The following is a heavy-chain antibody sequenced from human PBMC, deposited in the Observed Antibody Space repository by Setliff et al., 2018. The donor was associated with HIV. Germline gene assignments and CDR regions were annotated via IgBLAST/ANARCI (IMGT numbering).Heavy chain of an antibody. CDR3: ARDANYGSSGYDREYFDY. D-gene: IGHD5-12*01. CDR1: GYTFTGHY. Sequence: ASVKVSCKASGYTFTGHYMHWVRPAPGQGLQWMGWIDPHTSGPQYSQKFLGRATMTRDTSISTVYMELTSLRSDDTAIYYCARDANYGSSGYDREYFDYWGQGTLVTVSS. V-gene: IGHV1-2*02. CDR2: IDPHTSGP. J-gene: IGHJ4*02.